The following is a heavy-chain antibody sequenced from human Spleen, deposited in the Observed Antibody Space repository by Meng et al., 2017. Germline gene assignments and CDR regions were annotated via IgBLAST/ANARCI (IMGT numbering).Heavy chain of an antibody. CDR3: ARKGLYYDSSGYYYDPLDYYYGMDV. CDR1: GGSMSGYY. J-gene: IGHJ6*02. V-gene: IGHV4-38-2*02. CDR2: IYHSGST. D-gene: IGHD3-22*01. Sequence: SETLSLTCTVSGGSMSGYYWGWIRQPPGKGLEWIGSIYHSGSTYYNPSLKSRVTISVDTSKNQFSLKLSSVTAADTAVYYCARKGLYYDSSGYYYDPLDYYYGMDVWGQGTTVTVSS.